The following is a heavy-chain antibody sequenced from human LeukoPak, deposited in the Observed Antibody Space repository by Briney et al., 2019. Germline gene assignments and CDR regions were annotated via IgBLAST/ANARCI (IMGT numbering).Heavy chain of an antibody. CDR2: INSDGGST. Sequence: GGSLRLSCAASGFTFSSYAMSWVRQAPGKGLVWVSRINSDGGSTTYADSVKGRFTISRDNAKNTLYLQRNRRRAEDTAVYYCARDGEDFEMDVWGKGATATVSS. V-gene: IGHV3-74*03. CDR1: GFTFSSYA. J-gene: IGHJ6*04. CDR3: ARDGEDFEMDV. D-gene: IGHD3-9*01.